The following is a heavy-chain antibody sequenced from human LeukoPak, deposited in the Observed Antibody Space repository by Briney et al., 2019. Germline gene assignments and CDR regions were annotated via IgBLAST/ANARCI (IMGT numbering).Heavy chain of an antibody. V-gene: IGHV3-48*03. CDR3: ARTPPRAYHFDP. D-gene: IGHD2-21*01. Sequence: GGSLRLSCAASGFTFSSYEMNWVRQAPGKGLEWVSYISSSGSTIYYADSVKGRFTISRDNAKNSLYLQMNSLRAEDTAVYYCARTPPRAYHFDPWGQGTLVTVSS. J-gene: IGHJ5*02. CDR2: ISSSGSTI. CDR1: GFTFSSYE.